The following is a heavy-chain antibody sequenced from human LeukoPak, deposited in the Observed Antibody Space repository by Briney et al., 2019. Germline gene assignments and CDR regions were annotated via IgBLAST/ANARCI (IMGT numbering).Heavy chain of an antibody. V-gene: IGHV3-30*02. CDR3: AKGRGWEASYYYYYMDV. D-gene: IGHD1-26*01. CDR1: QFKFSSYG. Sequence: GSLRLSCAASQFKFSSYGMHWVCQAPGKGLEWVAFIRHDESNTNYADSVKGRFTVSRDNSKNTLYLQMNSLRAEDTAVYYCAKGRGWEASYYYYYMDVWGKGTTVTISS. J-gene: IGHJ6*03. CDR2: IRHDESNT.